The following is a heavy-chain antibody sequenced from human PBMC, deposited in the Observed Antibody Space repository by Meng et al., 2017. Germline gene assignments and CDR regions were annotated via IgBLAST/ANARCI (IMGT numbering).Heavy chain of an antibody. Sequence: GGSLRLSCAASGYTFTSYAMHWVLQAPGQRLEWMGWINAGNGNTKYSQKFQGRVTITRDTSASTAYMELSRLRSEDTAVYYCARDRVERWVGFDLQTYYYDSSGYSGTIGAFDIWGQGTMVTVSS. CDR3: ARDRVERWVGFDLQTYYYDSSGYSGTIGAFDI. D-gene: IGHD3-22*01. V-gene: IGHV1-3*01. CDR2: INAGNGNT. J-gene: IGHJ3*02. CDR1: GYTFTSYA.